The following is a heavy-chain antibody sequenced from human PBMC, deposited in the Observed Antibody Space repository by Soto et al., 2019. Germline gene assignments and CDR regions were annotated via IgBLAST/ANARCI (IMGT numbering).Heavy chain of an antibody. J-gene: IGHJ4*02. V-gene: IGHV4-4*02. D-gene: IGHD3-3*01. Sequence: SETLSLTCAVSGGSISSSNWWSWVRQPPGKGLEWIGKIYHSGSTNYNPSLKSRVTISVDKSKNQFSLKLSSVTAADTAVYYCAGTRETFLARLSSSDDWGQGPLVTVAS. CDR1: GGSISSSNW. CDR3: AGTRETFLARLSSSDD. CDR2: IYHSGST.